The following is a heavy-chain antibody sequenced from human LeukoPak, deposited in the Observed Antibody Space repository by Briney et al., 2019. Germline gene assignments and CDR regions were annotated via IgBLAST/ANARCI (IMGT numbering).Heavy chain of an antibody. J-gene: IGHJ5*02. CDR3: ARDSITMIVVVPGEGFDP. CDR2: IYYSGST. D-gene: IGHD3-22*01. CDR1: GGSISSSSYY. Sequence: PSETLSLTCTVSGGSISSSSYYWGWIRQPPGKGPEWIGSIYYSGSTYYNPSLKSRVTISVDTSKNQFSLKLSSVTAADTAVYYCARDSITMIVVVPGEGFDPWGQGTLVTVSS. V-gene: IGHV4-39*07.